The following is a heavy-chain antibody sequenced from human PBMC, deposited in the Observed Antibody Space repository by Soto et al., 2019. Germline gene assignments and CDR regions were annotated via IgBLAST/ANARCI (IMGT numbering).Heavy chain of an antibody. V-gene: IGHV4-30-4*01. Sequence: APSLPCAVSGVSIPRGVEYGSWGRQSPGKGLEWIGYIYYSGSTYYNPSLKSRVTISVDTSKNQFSLKLSSVTAADTAVYYCARAGYSSGWYVDYWGQGTLVTVSS. CDR3: ARAGYSSGWYVDY. CDR2: IYYSGST. D-gene: IGHD6-19*01. J-gene: IGHJ4*02. CDR1: GVSIPRGVEY.